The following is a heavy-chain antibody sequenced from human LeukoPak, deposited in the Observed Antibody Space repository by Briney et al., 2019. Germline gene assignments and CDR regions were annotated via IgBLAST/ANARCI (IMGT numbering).Heavy chain of an antibody. D-gene: IGHD1-1*01. V-gene: IGHV3-11*06. CDR2: ISSSSSYI. CDR3: ARDDVGYIFDY. Sequence: GESLRLSCAASGFTFSDYYMTWIRQAPGKGLEWVSSISSSSSYIYYADSVKGRFTISRDNAKNSLYLQMNSLRAEDTAVYYCARDDVGYIFDYWGQGTLVTVSS. J-gene: IGHJ4*02. CDR1: GFTFSDYY.